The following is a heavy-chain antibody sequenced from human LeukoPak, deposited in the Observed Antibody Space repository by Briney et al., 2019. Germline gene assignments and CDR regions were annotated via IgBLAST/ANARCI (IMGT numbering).Heavy chain of an antibody. CDR2: IYSGGST. D-gene: IGHD2-21*01. CDR1: GFTVSSNY. Sequence: PGGSLRLSCAASGFTVSSNYMSWVRQAPGKGLEWVSVIYSGGSTYYADSVKGRFTISRDNSKNTLYLQINSLRAEDTAVYYCARPAIRAPGAFDIWGQGTMVTVSS. CDR3: ARPAIRAPGAFDI. V-gene: IGHV3-66*02. J-gene: IGHJ3*02.